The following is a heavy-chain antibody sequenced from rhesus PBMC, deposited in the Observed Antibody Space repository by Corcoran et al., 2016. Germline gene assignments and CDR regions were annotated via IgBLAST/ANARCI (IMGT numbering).Heavy chain of an antibody. D-gene: IGHD6-13*01. CDR3: ASSYSRWSYLDY. CDR1: GGSISSSY. J-gene: IGHJ4*01. V-gene: IGHV4-169*01. CDR2: IDVRCSST. Sequence: QLQLQESGPGLVKPSETLSVTCAVSGGSISSSYWSWIRQAPGKGLAWIGDIDVRCSSTNYNPSLRMRVTLSVDTSKSQLARKMSSVTAADTAVYYGASSYSRWSYLDYWGQGVLVTVSA.